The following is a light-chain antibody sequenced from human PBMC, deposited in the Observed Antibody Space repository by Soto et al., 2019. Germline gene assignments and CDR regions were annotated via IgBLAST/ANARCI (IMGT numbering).Light chain of an antibody. J-gene: IGKJ1*01. CDR1: QSISSW. CDR2: DAS. Sequence: DIQMTQSPSTLSASVGDRVTITCRASQSISSWLAWYQQKPGKAPKLLIYDASSLESGVPSRFSGSGSGTECTLTISSLQPDEFATYYCQQYNSSSWAFGQGTKVEIK. CDR3: QQYNSSSWA. V-gene: IGKV1-5*01.